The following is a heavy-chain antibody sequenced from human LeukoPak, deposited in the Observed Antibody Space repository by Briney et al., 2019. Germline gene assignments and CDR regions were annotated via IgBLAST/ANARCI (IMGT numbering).Heavy chain of an antibody. CDR2: IWYDGSNK. D-gene: IGHD6-19*01. CDR3: TKDLYSSGWYLDY. Sequence: GGSLRLXCAASGFTFSSYGMHWDRQAPGKGLEWVAVIWYDGSNKYYADSVKGRFTISRDNSKNTLYLQMNSLRAEDTAVYYCTKDLYSSGWYLDYWGQGTLVTVSS. CDR1: GFTFSSYG. J-gene: IGHJ4*02. V-gene: IGHV3-33*06.